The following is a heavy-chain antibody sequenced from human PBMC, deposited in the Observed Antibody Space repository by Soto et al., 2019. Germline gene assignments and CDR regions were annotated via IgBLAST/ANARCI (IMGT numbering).Heavy chain of an antibody. Sequence: ASVKVSCKASGGTFSSYAISWVRQAPGQGLEWMGGIIPIFGTANYAQKFQGRVTITADESTSTAYMELSSLRSEDTAVYYCATSVADTAMVTGYYFDYWGQGTLVTVSS. CDR2: IIPIFGTA. CDR3: ATSVADTAMVTGYYFDY. V-gene: IGHV1-69*13. J-gene: IGHJ4*02. CDR1: GGTFSSYA. D-gene: IGHD5-18*01.